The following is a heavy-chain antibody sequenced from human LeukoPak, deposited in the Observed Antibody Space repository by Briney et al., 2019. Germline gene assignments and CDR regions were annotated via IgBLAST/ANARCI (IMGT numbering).Heavy chain of an antibody. CDR2: ISGSGGST. CDR1: GFTFSSYA. Sequence: GGSLRLSCAASGFTFSSYAMSWVRQAPGKGLEWVSAISGSGGSTYYAGSVKGRFTISRDNSKNTLHLQMNSLRAEDTAVYYCAKGTLNWNKYYFDYWGQGTLVTVSS. CDR3: AKGTLNWNKYYFDY. D-gene: IGHD1/OR15-1a*01. J-gene: IGHJ4*02. V-gene: IGHV3-23*01.